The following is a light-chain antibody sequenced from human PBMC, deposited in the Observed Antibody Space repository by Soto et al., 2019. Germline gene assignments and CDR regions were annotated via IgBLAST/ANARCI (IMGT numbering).Light chain of an antibody. V-gene: IGLV2-14*01. CDR3: SSYTSSSTHVV. CDR1: SSDVGGYNY. CDR2: EVS. Sequence: QSALTQPASVSGSPGQSITISCTGTSSDVGGYNYVSWYQQHPGKAPKLMIYEVSNRPSGVSNRFSGSKSGNTASLTIAGLQDEDEADYYCSSYTSSSTHVVVGGGTKVTVL. J-gene: IGLJ2*01.